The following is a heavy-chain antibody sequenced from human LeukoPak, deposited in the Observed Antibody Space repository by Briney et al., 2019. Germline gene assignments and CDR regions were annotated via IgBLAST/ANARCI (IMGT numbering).Heavy chain of an antibody. J-gene: IGHJ4*02. D-gene: IGHD3-22*01. V-gene: IGHV3-21*01. CDR2: ISSSSSYI. CDR3: ARGDYYDSSGYYPGVDY. Sequence: GGSLRLSCAASGFTFSSNSMNWVRQAPGMGLEWVSSISSSSSYIYYADSVKGRFTISRDNAKNSLYLQMNSLRAEDTAVYYCARGDYYDSSGYYPGVDYWGQGTLVTVSS. CDR1: GFTFSSNS.